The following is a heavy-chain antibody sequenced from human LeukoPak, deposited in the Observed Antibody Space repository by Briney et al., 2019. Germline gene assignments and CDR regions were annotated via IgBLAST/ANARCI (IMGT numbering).Heavy chain of an antibody. J-gene: IGHJ6*02. CDR2: ISYDGSNK. Sequence: GGSLRLSCAASGFTFSSYAMHWVRQAPGKGLGWVAVISYDGSNKYYADSVKGRFTISRDNSKNTLYLQMNSLRAEDTAVYYCARASEEDPYYYYYGMDVWGQGTTVTVSS. CDR1: GFTFSSYA. CDR3: ARASEEDPYYYYYGMDV. V-gene: IGHV3-30-3*01.